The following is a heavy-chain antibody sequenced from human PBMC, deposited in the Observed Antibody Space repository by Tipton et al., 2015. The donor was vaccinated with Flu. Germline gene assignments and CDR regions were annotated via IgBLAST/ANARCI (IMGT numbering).Heavy chain of an antibody. CDR1: GFTFSNYG. CDR2: ISFEGSSK. D-gene: IGHD3-16*01. CDR3: AKDDSIGTIGGYIDY. J-gene: IGHJ4*02. V-gene: IGHV3-30*18. Sequence: SLRLSCAASGFTFSNYGMHWVRQTPGKGLEWVAVISFEGSSKYYADSVKGRFRISRDDSKNTLYLQMNSLRVEDTAVYFCAKDDSIGTIGGYIDYWGQGSLVAVSS.